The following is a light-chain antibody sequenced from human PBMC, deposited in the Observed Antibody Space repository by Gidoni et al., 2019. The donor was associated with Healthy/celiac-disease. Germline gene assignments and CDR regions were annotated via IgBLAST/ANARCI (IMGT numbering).Light chain of an antibody. J-gene: IGKJ3*01. CDR1: QSISSY. V-gene: IGKV1-39*01. CDR2: AAS. Sequence: DIQMTQSPSSLSASVGDRVTITCRASQSISSYLNWYQQKPGKATKLLIYAASSLQSGVPSRFSGSGSGTDFTLTISSLQPEDFATYYCQQSYSTLTFTFGHXTKVDIK. CDR3: QQSYSTLTFT.